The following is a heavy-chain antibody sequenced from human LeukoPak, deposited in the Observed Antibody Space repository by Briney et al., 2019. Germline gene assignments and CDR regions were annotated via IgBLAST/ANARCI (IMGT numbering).Heavy chain of an antibody. V-gene: IGHV3-30*02. D-gene: IGHD3-22*01. Sequence: GGSLRLSCAVSGFTFNNYAMNWVRQAPGKGLEWVAFIRYDGSNEYYADSVKGRFTISRDNSKNTLYLQMNSLRTEDTAVYYCARGLYYYDSSGYPDWGQGTLVTVSS. CDR2: IRYDGSNE. CDR1: GFTFNNYA. J-gene: IGHJ4*02. CDR3: ARGLYYYDSSGYPD.